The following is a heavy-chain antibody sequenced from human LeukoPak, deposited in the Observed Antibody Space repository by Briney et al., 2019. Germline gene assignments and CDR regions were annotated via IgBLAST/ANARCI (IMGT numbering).Heavy chain of an antibody. CDR2: ISSDTSYT. J-gene: IGHJ4*02. D-gene: IGHD2-15*01. V-gene: IGHV3-11*05. CDR1: GFTFSDYY. CDR3: AREGATATLDD. Sequence: GGSLRLSCAASGFTFSDYYMNWIRQAPGKGLEWVSYISSDTSYTNYADSVRGRFTISRDNAKNSLYLQMNSLRVDDTAVYYCAREGATATLDDWGQGALVTVSS.